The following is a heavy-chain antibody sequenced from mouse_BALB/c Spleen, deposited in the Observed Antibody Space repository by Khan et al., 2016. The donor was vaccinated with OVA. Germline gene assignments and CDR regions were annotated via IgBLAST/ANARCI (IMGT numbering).Heavy chain of an antibody. Sequence: QVQLQQSGAELARPGASVKLSCTASGYTFTDYYINWVKQRTGQGLEWIGEISPGSGDTYYNERFMGKATLTADKSSRTAYMQLSSLTSEASAVYFWARRNYFGYTFAYWGQGTLVTVSA. J-gene: IGHJ3*01. CDR3: ARRNYFGYTFAY. CDR2: ISPGSGDT. CDR1: GYTFTDYY. V-gene: IGHV1-77*01. D-gene: IGHD1-2*01.